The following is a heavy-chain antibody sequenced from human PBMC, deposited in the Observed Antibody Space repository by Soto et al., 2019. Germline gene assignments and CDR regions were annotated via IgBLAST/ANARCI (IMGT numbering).Heavy chain of an antibody. V-gene: IGHV3-11*01. Sequence: LRLSCAASGFTFSDYYMSWIRQAPGKGLEWVSYISSSGSTIYYADSVKGRFTISRDNAKNSLYLQMNSLRAEDTAVYYCATSVLRYFDWLPHYYGMDVWGQGTTVTVSS. D-gene: IGHD3-9*01. J-gene: IGHJ6*02. CDR2: ISSSGSTI. CDR3: ATSVLRYFDWLPHYYGMDV. CDR1: GFTFSDYY.